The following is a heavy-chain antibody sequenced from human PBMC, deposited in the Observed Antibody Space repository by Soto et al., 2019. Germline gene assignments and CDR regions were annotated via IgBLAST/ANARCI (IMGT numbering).Heavy chain of an antibody. CDR2: INPNSGGT. CDR3: ARGVAPYYFDY. Sequence: ASVKVSCKASGYTSTGYYMHWVRQAPGQGLEWMGWINPNSGGTNYAQKFQGRVTITRDTSASTAYMELSSLRSEDTAVYYCARGVAPYYFDYWGQGTLVTVSS. CDR1: GYTSTGYY. J-gene: IGHJ4*02. V-gene: IGHV1-2*02. D-gene: IGHD2-15*01.